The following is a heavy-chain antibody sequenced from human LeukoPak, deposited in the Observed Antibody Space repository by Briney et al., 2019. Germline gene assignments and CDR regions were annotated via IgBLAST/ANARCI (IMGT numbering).Heavy chain of an antibody. Sequence: ASVKVSCKASGYTFTSYAMNWVRQAPGQGLEWMGWINTNTGNPTYAQGFTGRFVFSLDTSVSTAYLQISSLKAEDTAVYYCARPDRSGKVDNDAFDIWGQGTMVTVSS. CDR1: GYTFTSYA. V-gene: IGHV7-4-1*02. CDR2: INTNTGNP. D-gene: IGHD6-19*01. CDR3: ARPDRSGKVDNDAFDI. J-gene: IGHJ3*02.